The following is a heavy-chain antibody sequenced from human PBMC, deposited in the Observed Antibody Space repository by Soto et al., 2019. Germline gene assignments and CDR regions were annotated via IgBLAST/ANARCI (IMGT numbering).Heavy chain of an antibody. D-gene: IGHD5-12*01. CDR3: ARGWGGYDYSEHLDY. CDR1: GGTFSSYA. CDR2: IIPIFGTA. Sequence: QVQLVQSGAEVKKPGSSVKVSCKASGGTFSSYAISWVRQAPGQGLEWMGGIIPIFGTANYAQKFQGRVTITADESRSTAYMERSSVRSEDTAVYYCARGWGGYDYSEHLDYWGQGTLVTVSS. J-gene: IGHJ4*02. V-gene: IGHV1-69*01.